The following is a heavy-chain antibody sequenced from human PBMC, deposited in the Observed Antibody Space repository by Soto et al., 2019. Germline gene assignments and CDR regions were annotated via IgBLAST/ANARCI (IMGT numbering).Heavy chain of an antibody. CDR2: IYYSGST. Sequence: SGTLSLTCTVSGGSISSGDYYWSWIRQPPGKGLEWIGYIYYSGSTYYNPSLKSRVTISVDTSKNQFSLKLSSVTAADTAVYYCARATIVLVPAAMVSNWFDPWGQGTLDTVSS. V-gene: IGHV4-30-4*01. CDR3: ARATIVLVPAAMVSNWFDP. D-gene: IGHD2-2*01. J-gene: IGHJ5*02. CDR1: GGSISSGDYY.